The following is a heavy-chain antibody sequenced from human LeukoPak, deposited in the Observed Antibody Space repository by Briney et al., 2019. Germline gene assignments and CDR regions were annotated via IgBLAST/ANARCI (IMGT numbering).Heavy chain of an antibody. CDR1: GGSIGSYY. Sequence: SETLSLTCTVSGGSIGSYYWSWMRQPPGKGLEWIAYIYTGTTSYNPSLESRVTISVDTSNNQFSLKLNSVTAADTAVYYCARDPTHYDPPIWGQGTLVTVSS. V-gene: IGHV4-59*01. CDR2: IYTGTT. CDR3: ARDPTHYDPPI. J-gene: IGHJ4*02. D-gene: IGHD3-3*01.